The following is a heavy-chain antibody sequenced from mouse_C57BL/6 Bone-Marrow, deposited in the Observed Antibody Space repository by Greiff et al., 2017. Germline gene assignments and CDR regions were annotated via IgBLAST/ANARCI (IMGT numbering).Heavy chain of an antibody. Sequence: EVKLQESGAELVKPGASVKLSCTASGFNIKDYYMHWVKQRTEQGLDWIGRVDPGDVETKYAPKFLGKATITADTSSNTAYLQLSSLTSEDTAVYYCASPNYSFVYAMDYWGQGTSVTVSS. CDR2: VDPGDVET. CDR1: GFNIKDYY. CDR3: ASPNYSFVYAMDY. D-gene: IGHD2-12*01. V-gene: IGHV14-2*01. J-gene: IGHJ4*01.